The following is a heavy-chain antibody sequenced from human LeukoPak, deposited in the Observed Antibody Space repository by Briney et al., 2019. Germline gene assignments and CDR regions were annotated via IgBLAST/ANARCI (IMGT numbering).Heavy chain of an antibody. Sequence: SETLSLTCTVSGGSISSGYYWGWIRQPPGKGLEWIGSIYHSGSTYYNPSLKSRVTISVDTSKNQFSLKLSSVTAADTAVYYCARGSGWSFDYWGQGTLVTVSS. J-gene: IGHJ4*02. CDR2: IYHSGST. CDR1: GGSISSGYY. V-gene: IGHV4-38-2*02. D-gene: IGHD6-19*01. CDR3: ARGSGWSFDY.